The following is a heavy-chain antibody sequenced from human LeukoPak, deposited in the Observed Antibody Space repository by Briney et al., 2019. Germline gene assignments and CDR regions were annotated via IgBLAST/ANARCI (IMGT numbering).Heavy chain of an antibody. CDR1: GGSISSHY. J-gene: IGHJ4*02. CDR3: ATIKRGSIFGYFDF. V-gene: IGHV4-59*11. Sequence: KPSETLSLTCTVSGGSISSHYWSWIRQPPGKGLEWIAYLFDSVNTKDNPSLQSRLTLSADTSKNQFSLRLSSVPAADTAVYYCATIKRGSIFGYFDFWGQGIKVTVSS. CDR2: LFDSVNT. D-gene: IGHD5-18*01.